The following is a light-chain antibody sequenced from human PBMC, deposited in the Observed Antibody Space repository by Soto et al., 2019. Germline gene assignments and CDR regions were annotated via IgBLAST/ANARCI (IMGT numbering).Light chain of an antibody. Sequence: EIVLTQSPATLSLSPGETATLSCRASQSVTNYLAWFQQKPGQPPRLLIYETSNRAAGVPARFSGSGSGTDFTLTISSLEPDDFAIYYCQQRRNWPPGFRFGLGTKLEIK. V-gene: IGKV3-11*01. CDR1: QSVTNY. J-gene: IGKJ2*03. CDR3: QQRRNWPPGFR. CDR2: ETS.